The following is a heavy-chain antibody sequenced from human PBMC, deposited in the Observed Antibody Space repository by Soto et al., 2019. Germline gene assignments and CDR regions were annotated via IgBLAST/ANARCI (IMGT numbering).Heavy chain of an antibody. CDR1: GYTFTSYG. Sequence: ASVKVSCKASGYTFTSYGISWVRQAPGQGLEWMGWISAYNGNTNYAQKLQGRVTMTTDTSTSTAYMELRSLRSDDTAVYYCARGPRGRGSGMVRGVIIYYYYGMDVWGQGTTVTVSS. V-gene: IGHV1-18*01. CDR3: ARGPRGRGSGMVRGVIIYYYYGMDV. CDR2: ISAYNGNT. J-gene: IGHJ6*02. D-gene: IGHD3-10*01.